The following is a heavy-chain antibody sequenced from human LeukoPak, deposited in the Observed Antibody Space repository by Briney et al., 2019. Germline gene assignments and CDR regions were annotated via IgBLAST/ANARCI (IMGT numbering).Heavy chain of an antibody. D-gene: IGHD1-26*01. CDR3: AGGRGSYGLWDS. J-gene: IGHJ4*02. CDR2: INGDGRTT. CDR1: GFTFSNYW. V-gene: IGHV3-74*01. Sequence: TGGSLRLSCAGSGFTFSNYWIHWVRQVPGKGLVWVSRINGDGRTTNYADSVKGRFTISRDNARNTMYLQMNSLRPEDTAVYFCAGGRGSYGLWDSWGQGTLVAVSS.